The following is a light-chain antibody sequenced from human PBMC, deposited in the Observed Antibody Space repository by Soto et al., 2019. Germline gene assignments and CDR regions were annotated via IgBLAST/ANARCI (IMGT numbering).Light chain of an antibody. J-gene: IGKJ1*01. CDR1: QTISSW. Sequence: DIQMTQSPSTLSASVGDSVTITCRASQTISSWLAWYQQKPGKAPKLLIFDASILERGVPSRFSGSGSGTEFTLSIISLQPDDFGTYYCQQYNNYSHTFGQGTKLEIK. CDR3: QQYNNYSHT. CDR2: DAS. V-gene: IGKV1-5*01.